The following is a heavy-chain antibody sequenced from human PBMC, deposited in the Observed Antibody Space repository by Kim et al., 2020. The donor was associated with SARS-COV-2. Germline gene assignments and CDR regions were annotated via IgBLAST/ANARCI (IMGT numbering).Heavy chain of an antibody. Sequence: GGSLRLSCATSGFTFSRYALHWVCQAPRRGLEWVAVISSDGTIQHYVDPVKGRFTVSSVNSKNTHFLQMNSLTPDDTAVYYYAGRAFWCIYPFAYWGQG. D-gene: IGHD2-8*01. J-gene: IGHJ4*02. V-gene: IGHV3-30-3*01. CDR1: GFTFSRYA. CDR2: ISSDGTIQ. CDR3: AGRAFWCIYPFAY.